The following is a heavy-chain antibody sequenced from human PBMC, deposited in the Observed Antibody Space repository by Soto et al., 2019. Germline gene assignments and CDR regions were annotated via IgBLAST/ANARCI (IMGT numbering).Heavy chain of an antibody. CDR2: IVVGSGNT. D-gene: IGHD3-22*01. J-gene: IGHJ3*02. CDR3: AAGYYDDYDSSGSTTFDI. V-gene: IGHV1-58*01. CDR1: GFTFTSSA. Sequence: QMQLVQSGPEVKKPGTSVKVSCKASGFTFTSSAVQWVRQARGQRLEWIGWIVVGSGNTNYAQKLQERVTITRDMSTSTAYMELSSLRSDDTAVYYCAAGYYDDYDSSGSTTFDIWGQGTMVNVSS.